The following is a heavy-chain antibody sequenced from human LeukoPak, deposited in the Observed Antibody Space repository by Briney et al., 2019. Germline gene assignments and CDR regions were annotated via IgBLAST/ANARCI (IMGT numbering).Heavy chain of an antibody. J-gene: IGHJ6*03. Sequence: SSETLSLTCAVYGGSFSGYYWSWIRQPPGKGLEWIGEINHSGSTNYNPSLKSRVTISVDTSKNQFSLKLSSVTAADTAVYYCARAHPFRAAIFLRTGRNYYYMDVWGKGTTVTVSS. CDR3: ARAHPFRAAIFLRTGRNYYYMDV. V-gene: IGHV4-34*01. CDR1: GGSFSGYY. D-gene: IGHD5-18*01. CDR2: INHSGST.